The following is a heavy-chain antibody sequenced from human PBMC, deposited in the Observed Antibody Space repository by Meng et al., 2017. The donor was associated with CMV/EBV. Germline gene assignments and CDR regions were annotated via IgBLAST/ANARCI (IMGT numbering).Heavy chain of an antibody. Sequence: ASVKVSCKASGYTFTSYAMHWVRQAPGQRLEWMGWSNAGNGNTKYSQEFQGRVTITRDTSASTAYMELSSLRSEDTAVYYCARASFRFHYYYYGMDVWGQGTTVTVSS. CDR1: GYTFTSYA. V-gene: IGHV1-3*02. CDR3: ARASFRFHYYYYGMDV. J-gene: IGHJ6*02. D-gene: IGHD3-16*02. CDR2: SNAGNGNT.